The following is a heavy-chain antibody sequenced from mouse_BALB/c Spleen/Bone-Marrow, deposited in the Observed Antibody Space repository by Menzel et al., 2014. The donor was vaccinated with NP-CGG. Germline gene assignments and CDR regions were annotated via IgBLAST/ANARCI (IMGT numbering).Heavy chain of an antibody. V-gene: IGHV1-9*01. J-gene: IGHJ2*01. CDR3: ARSTGTWDY. Sequence: QVQLQQSGAELMKPGASVKISCKATGYTFSSYWIEWVKQRPGRGLEWIGEILPGSGSTNYDEKFKGKATFTADTSSNTAYMQLSSLTSEDSAVYYCARSTGTWDYWGQGTTPTVSS. CDR1: GYTFSSYW. CDR2: ILPGSGST. D-gene: IGHD4-1*02.